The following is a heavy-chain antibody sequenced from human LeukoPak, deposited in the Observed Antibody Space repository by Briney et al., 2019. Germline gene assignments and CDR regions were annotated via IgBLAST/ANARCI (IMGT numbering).Heavy chain of an antibody. CDR3: ARAVGGENWFDP. CDR1: GGSFSGYY. CDR2: INHSGST. V-gene: IGHV4-34*01. D-gene: IGHD4-23*01. Sequence: PSETLSLTCAVYGGSFSGYYWSWIRQPPGKGLEWIGEINHSGSTNYNPSLKSRVTISVDTSKNQFSLKLSSVTAADTAVYYCARAVGGENWFDPWGQGTLVTVSS. J-gene: IGHJ5*02.